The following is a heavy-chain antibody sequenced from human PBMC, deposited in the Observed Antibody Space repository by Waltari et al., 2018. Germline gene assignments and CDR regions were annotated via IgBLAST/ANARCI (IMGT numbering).Heavy chain of an antibody. D-gene: IGHD6-19*01. CDR1: GYTFTGYY. CDR2: ITPNGGGT. Sequence: VQLVQSGAEVKKPGASVKVSCKASGYTFTGYYMHWGRKAPGQGLEWMGWITPNGGGTNYAQKFQGRVTMTRDTSISTAYMELSRLRSDDSAVYYCARFPGEWLSMDVWGKGTTVTVSS. J-gene: IGHJ6*04. V-gene: IGHV1-2*02. CDR3: ARFPGEWLSMDV.